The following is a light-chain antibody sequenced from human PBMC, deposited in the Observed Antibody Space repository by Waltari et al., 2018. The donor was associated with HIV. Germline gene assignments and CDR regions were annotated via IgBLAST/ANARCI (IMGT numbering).Light chain of an antibody. CDR3: QQRAISPGT. CDR2: HAS. CDR1: QRIATY. J-gene: IGKJ5*01. Sequence: EIVLTQSPATLSLSPGERATISCRASQRIATYLAWYQHQPGQPPRLLMSHASTRATGIPARFSGSGSGTDFTLTISSLEPEDFAIYYCQQRAISPGTFGHGTRLDIK. V-gene: IGKV3-11*01.